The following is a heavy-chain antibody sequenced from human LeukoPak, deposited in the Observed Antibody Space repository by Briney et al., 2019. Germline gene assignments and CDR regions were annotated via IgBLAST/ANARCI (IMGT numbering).Heavy chain of an antibody. D-gene: IGHD3-10*01. Sequence: SETLSLTCTVSGGSISSSSYYWGWIRQPPGRGLDWIGTNYYAGGTYYNPSLKSRVTISVDTSKNQFSLRLSSVTAAHTHVYYPARGFGESEYYYYGIDVWGQGPTVPVSS. CDR1: GGSISSSSYY. V-gene: IGHV4-39*01. CDR3: ARGFGESEYYYYGIDV. J-gene: IGHJ6*02. CDR2: NYYAGGT.